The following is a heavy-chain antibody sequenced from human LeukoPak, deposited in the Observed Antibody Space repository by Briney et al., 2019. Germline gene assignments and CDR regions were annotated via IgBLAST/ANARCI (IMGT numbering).Heavy chain of an antibody. J-gene: IGHJ4*02. V-gene: IGHV3-9*01. CDR3: AKGLYYDSSGYLGTFDY. CDR2: ISWNSGSI. Sequence: ARSMSLSCAASGFTFADYAMHCDRQAPGKGLEWVSGISWNSGSIGYADSVKGRFTISRDNAKNSLYLQMNSLRAEDTALYYCAKGLYYDSSGYLGTFDYWGQGTLVTVSS. D-gene: IGHD3-22*01. CDR1: GFTFADYA.